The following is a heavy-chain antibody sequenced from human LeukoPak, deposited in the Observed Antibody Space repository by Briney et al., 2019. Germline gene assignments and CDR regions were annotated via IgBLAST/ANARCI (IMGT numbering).Heavy chain of an antibody. CDR3: AKRPKGYFDY. CDR2: ITGGLEST. Sequence: PGGSLRLSCAASGFTFSSYAMSWVRQAPGKGLEWVSTITGGLESTYCAGSVKGRFTISRDNSKNTLYLQVNSLRAEDTAVYYCAKRPKGYFDYWGQGTLVTVSS. CDR1: GFTFSSYA. V-gene: IGHV3-23*01. J-gene: IGHJ4*02.